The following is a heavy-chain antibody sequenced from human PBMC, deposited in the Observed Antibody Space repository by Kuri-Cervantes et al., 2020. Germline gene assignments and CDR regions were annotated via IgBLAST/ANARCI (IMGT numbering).Heavy chain of an antibody. CDR1: GGSISSSNW. CDR2: IYHSGST. J-gene: IGHJ3*02. D-gene: IGHD2-21*02. Sequence: SETLSLTCAASGGSISSSNWWSWVRQPPGKGLEWIGEIYHSGSTNYNPSLKSRVTISVDKSKNQFSLKLSSVTAADTAVYYCARDRAYCGGDCYWDRDAFDIWGQGTMVTVSS. CDR3: ARDRAYCGGDCYWDRDAFDI. V-gene: IGHV4-4*02.